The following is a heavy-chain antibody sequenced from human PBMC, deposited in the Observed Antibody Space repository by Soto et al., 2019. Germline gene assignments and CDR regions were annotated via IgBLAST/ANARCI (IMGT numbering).Heavy chain of an antibody. D-gene: IGHD2-15*01. CDR3: ARGGYCSGGSCSFADYYFDY. J-gene: IGHJ4*02. CDR1: GGSFRGYY. Sequence: SETLSLTCAVYGGSFRGYYWSWIRQPPGKGLEWIGEINHSGSTNYNPSLKSRVTISVDTSKNQFSLKLSSVTAADTAAYYCARGGYCSGGSCSFADYYFDYWGQGTLVTVSS. V-gene: IGHV4-34*01. CDR2: INHSGST.